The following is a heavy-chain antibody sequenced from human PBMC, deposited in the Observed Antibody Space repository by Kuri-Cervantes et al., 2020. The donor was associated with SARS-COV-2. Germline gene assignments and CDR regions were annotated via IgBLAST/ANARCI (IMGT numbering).Heavy chain of an antibody. V-gene: IGHV1-8*03. CDR3: ATAPGLPSGSINWFDP. D-gene: IGHD3-10*01. J-gene: IGHJ5*02. Sequence: ASVKVSCKASGYTFTNNDVNWLRQASGQGLEWMGWMNPDTGNAGYAQKFQGRVTITADKSTSTAYMELSSLRSEDTAVYYCATAPGLPSGSINWFDPWGQGTLVTVSS. CDR1: GYTFTNND. CDR2: MNPDTGNA.